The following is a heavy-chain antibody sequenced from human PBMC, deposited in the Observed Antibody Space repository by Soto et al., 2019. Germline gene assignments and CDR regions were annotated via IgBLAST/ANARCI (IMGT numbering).Heavy chain of an antibody. CDR2: ISSSSSYT. J-gene: IGHJ3*02. Sequence: QVQLVESGGGLVKPGGSLRLSCAASGFTFSDYYMSWIRQAPGKGLEWVSYISSSSSYTNYADCVKGRFTISRDNAKNSLYLKMNSLRAEDTAVYYCARKYYYDSSGYYAYAFDIWGQGTMVTVSS. V-gene: IGHV3-11*06. CDR1: GFTFSDYY. D-gene: IGHD3-22*01. CDR3: ARKYYYDSSGYYAYAFDI.